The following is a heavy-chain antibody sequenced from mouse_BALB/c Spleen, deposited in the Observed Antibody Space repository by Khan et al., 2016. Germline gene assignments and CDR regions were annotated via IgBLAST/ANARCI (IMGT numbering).Heavy chain of an antibody. V-gene: IGHV9-3-1*01. J-gene: IGHJ1*01. CDR1: GYTFTNYG. CDR3: ATYRYDNGSSRYFDV. Sequence: QIQLVQSGPELKKPGKTVKISCKASGYTFTNYGMNWVKQAPGKGLKWMGWINTYSGESTYADDFKGRFAFSLATSANTAYLQINILNNEDTATYFCATYRYDNGSSRYFDVWGAGTTVTVSS. CDR2: INTYSGES. D-gene: IGHD1-1*01.